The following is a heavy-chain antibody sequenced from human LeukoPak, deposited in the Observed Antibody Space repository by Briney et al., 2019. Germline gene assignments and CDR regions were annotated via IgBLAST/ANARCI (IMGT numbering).Heavy chain of an antibody. D-gene: IGHD6-13*01. CDR3: ATGYSSTWYYFDY. J-gene: IGHJ4*02. Sequence: SETLSLTCTVSRDSISSYYWSWIRQPPGKGLEWIVNIYHSGSTNYNPSLKSRVTISADTSKDHFSLKLTSVTAADTAVYYCATGYSSTWYYFDYWGQGTLVTVSS. V-gene: IGHV4-59*01. CDR1: RDSISSYY. CDR2: IYHSGST.